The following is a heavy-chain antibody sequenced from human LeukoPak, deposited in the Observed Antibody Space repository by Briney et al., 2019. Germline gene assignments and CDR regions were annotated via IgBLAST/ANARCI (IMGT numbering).Heavy chain of an antibody. CDR2: VYSSGDT. CDR3: ARGGSLTVTSNLYNY. Sequence: SETLSLTCTVSGGSISSGSYYWSWIRQPAGKGLEWIGRVYSSGDTYYNSSLKTRLTISSDTSKNQFSLKLSSVTAEDTAVYYCARGGSLTVTSNLYNYWGQGTLVTVSS. CDR1: GGSISSGSYY. D-gene: IGHD4-17*01. J-gene: IGHJ4*02. V-gene: IGHV4-61*02.